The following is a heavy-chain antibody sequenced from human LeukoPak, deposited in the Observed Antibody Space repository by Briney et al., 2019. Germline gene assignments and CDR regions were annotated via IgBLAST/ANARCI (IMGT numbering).Heavy chain of an antibody. CDR2: ISSSSSYI. Sequence: GGSPRLSCAASGFTFSSYSMNWVRQAPGKGLEWVSSISSSSSYIYYADSVKGRFTISRDNAKNSLYLQMNSLRAEDTAVYYCARGNDYGDYVPVDYWGQGTLVTVSS. CDR1: GFTFSSYS. D-gene: IGHD4-17*01. V-gene: IGHV3-21*01. J-gene: IGHJ4*02. CDR3: ARGNDYGDYVPVDY.